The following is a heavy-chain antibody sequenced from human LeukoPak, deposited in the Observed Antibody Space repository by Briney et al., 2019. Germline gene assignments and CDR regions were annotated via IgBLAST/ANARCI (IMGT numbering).Heavy chain of an antibody. CDR2: IWYDGSSK. CDR1: GFTFNSYG. D-gene: IGHD3-3*01. J-gene: IGHJ4*02. CDR3: ARPGNFWSGCPDY. V-gene: IGHV3-33*01. Sequence: GGSLRLSCAASGFTFNSYGMHWVRQAPGKGLEWGGVIWYDGSSKYYAASVKGRFTISRDNSKNTLYLQINSLRAEDTAVYYCARPGNFWSGCPDYWGQRTLVTVSS.